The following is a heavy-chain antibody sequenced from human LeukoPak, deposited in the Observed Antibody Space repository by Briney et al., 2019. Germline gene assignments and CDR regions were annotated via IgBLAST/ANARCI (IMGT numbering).Heavy chain of an antibody. D-gene: IGHD4-23*01. CDR2: IIPILGIA. CDR3: ARDKWYYGGNGFGH. CDR1: GGTFSSYA. Sequence: GASVKVSCKASGGTFSSYAISWVRQAPGQGLEWMGRIIPILGIANYAQKFQGRVTITADKSTSTAYMELSSLRSEDTAVYYCARDKWYYGGNGFGHWGQGTLVTVSS. V-gene: IGHV1-69*04. J-gene: IGHJ4*02.